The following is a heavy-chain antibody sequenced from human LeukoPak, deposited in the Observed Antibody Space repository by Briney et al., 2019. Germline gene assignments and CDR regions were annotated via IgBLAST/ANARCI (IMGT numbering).Heavy chain of an antibody. V-gene: IGHV4-34*01. D-gene: IGHD3-22*01. CDR1: GGSFSGYY. CDR3: ARGRVHYDSSGYYYSGNYYMDV. J-gene: IGHJ6*03. CDR2: INHSEST. Sequence: PSETLSLTCAVYGGSFSGYYWSWIRQPPGKGLEWIGEINHSESTNYNPSLKSRVTISVDTSKNQFSLKLSSVTAADTAVYYCARGRVHYDSSGYYYSGNYYMDVWGKGTTVTVSS.